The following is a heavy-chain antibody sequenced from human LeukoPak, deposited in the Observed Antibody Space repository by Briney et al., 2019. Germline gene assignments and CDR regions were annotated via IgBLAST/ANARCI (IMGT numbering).Heavy chain of an antibody. CDR2: MSDSGTT. D-gene: IGHD3-3*01. CDR1: VGSMSNKY. CDR3: ATHDSNGYYPYYFAY. J-gene: IGHJ4*02. Sequence: SETLSLTCRVSVGSMSNKYWSWLRQPPGKGLEWIGYMSDSGTTKQNPALNSRVTISLDTSKNHLSLMLSSVTAADTAVYYCATHDSNGYYPYYFAYWGQGTVVAVSS. V-gene: IGHV4-59*08.